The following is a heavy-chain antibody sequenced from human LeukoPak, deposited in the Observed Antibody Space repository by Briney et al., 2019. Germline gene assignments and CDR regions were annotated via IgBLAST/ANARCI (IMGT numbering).Heavy chain of an antibody. J-gene: IGHJ4*02. Sequence: GGSLRLSCAASGFTASVNYMNWVRQAPGKGLEWVSVIYAGGDTYYADSVKGRFTISRDNSENTLYLHMNSLRAEDTAVYYCATATYCSTTSCYSALFDHWGQGTLVTVSS. CDR1: GFTASVNY. D-gene: IGHD2-2*01. V-gene: IGHV3-53*01. CDR3: ATATYCSTTSCYSALFDH. CDR2: IYAGGDT.